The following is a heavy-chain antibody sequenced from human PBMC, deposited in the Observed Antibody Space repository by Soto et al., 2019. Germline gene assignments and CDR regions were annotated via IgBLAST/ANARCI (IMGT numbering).Heavy chain of an antibody. Sequence: VQLVESGGGLVQPGGSLRLSCAASGFTFSSYAMHWVRLAPGKGLEYVSAISSNGGSTYYANSVKGRFTISRDNSKNTLYLQMGSLRAEDMAVYYCARGTITRYYYYYYMDVWGKGTTVTVSS. CDR3: ARGTITRYYYYYYMDV. V-gene: IGHV3-64*01. CDR1: GFTFSSYA. J-gene: IGHJ6*03. D-gene: IGHD5-12*01. CDR2: ISSNGGST.